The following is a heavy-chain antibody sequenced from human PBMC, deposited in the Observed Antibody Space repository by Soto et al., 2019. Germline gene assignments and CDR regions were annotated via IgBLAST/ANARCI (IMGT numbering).Heavy chain of an antibody. Sequence: GGSLRLSCAASGFTFDDYTMHWVRQAPGKGLEWVSLISWDGGSTYYADSVKGRFTISRDNSKNSLYLQMNSLRTEDTALYYCAKDFGVAFVYSSSSAAFDIWGQGTMVTVSS. V-gene: IGHV3-43*01. CDR3: AKDFGVAFVYSSSSAAFDI. CDR1: GFTFDDYT. J-gene: IGHJ3*02. CDR2: ISWDGGST. D-gene: IGHD6-6*01.